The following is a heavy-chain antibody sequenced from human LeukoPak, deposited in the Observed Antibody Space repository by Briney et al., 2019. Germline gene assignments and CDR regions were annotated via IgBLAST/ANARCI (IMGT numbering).Heavy chain of an antibody. V-gene: IGHV4-61*01. D-gene: IGHD4-11*01. Sequence: KTSETLSLTCTVSGGSISSTSYYWTWIRQPPGKGLEWIGYIYYSGSTNYNPSLKSRVTISVDTSKNQFSLKLSSVTAADTAVYYCARLYSDSVEDYWGQGTLVTVSS. CDR2: IYYSGST. CDR1: GGSISSTSYY. CDR3: ARLYSDSVEDY. J-gene: IGHJ4*02.